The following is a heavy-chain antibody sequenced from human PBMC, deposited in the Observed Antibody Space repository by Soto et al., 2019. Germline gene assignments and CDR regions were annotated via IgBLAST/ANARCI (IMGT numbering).Heavy chain of an antibody. CDR2: IDRSGST. V-gene: IGHV4-31*03. CDR1: GVSVSSGDYY. CDR3: ARDSGGNSENYYGLDV. Sequence: QVQLQESGPGLVKPSQTLSLSCNVYGVSVSSGDYYWSWIRQHAGGGLEWIGYIDRSGSTYYKPSLRGRVIMSVDTSTNQIYLRLLSVTAADTAMYYCARDSGGNSENYYGLDVWGHGTTVIVSS. J-gene: IGHJ6*02. D-gene: IGHD1-1*01.